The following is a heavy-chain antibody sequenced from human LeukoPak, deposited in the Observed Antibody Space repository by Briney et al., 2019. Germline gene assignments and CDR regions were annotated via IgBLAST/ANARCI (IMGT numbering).Heavy chain of an antibody. CDR2: IYYSGST. V-gene: IGHV4-59*01. CDR3: ARIVDDFWSGYFTY. D-gene: IGHD3-3*01. Sequence: SETLSLTCTVSGGSISSYYWSWIRQPPGKGLEWIGYIYYSGSTNYNPSLKSRVTISVDTSKNQFSLKLSSVTAADTAVYYCARIVDDFWSGYFTYWGQGTLATVSS. CDR1: GGSISSYY. J-gene: IGHJ4*02.